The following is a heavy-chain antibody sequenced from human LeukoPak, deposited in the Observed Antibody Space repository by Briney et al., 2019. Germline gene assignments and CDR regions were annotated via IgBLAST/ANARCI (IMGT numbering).Heavy chain of an antibody. D-gene: IGHD2-15*01. Sequence: GGSLRLSCTASGFTFNKYAMNWVRQAPGKGLEWVSAINGNGADTYYADSVKGRFTISKDNSKNTLYLQMNSLRAEDTAVYYCARDLSLYCSGGSCYSLNYWGQGTLVTVSS. V-gene: IGHV3-23*01. J-gene: IGHJ4*02. CDR3: ARDLSLYCSGGSCYSLNY. CDR1: GFTFNKYA. CDR2: INGNGADT.